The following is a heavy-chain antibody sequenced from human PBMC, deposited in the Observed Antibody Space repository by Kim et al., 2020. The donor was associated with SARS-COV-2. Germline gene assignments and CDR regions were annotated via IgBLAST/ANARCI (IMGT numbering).Heavy chain of an antibody. CDR3: VKDEGIAGGGDFDY. Sequence: AAPVKGRFTISRDNAKNTLYLQMSSLRAEDTAVYYCVKDEGIAGGGDFDYWGQGTLVTVSS. J-gene: IGHJ4*02. D-gene: IGHD6-13*01. V-gene: IGHV3-64D*09.